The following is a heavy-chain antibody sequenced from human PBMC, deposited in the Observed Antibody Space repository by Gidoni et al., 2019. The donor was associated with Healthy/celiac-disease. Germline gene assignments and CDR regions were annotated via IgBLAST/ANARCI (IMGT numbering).Heavy chain of an antibody. D-gene: IGHD3-22*01. CDR3: AKVRYYYDSSGYYYAYYFDY. CDR1: GFTFSSYA. CDR2: ISGSGGST. J-gene: IGHJ4*02. V-gene: IGHV3-23*01. Sequence: EVQLLESGGGLVQPGGSLSLSCAASGFTFSSYAMSWVRQAPGKGLEWVSAISGSGGSTYYADSVKGRFTISRDNSKNTLYLQMNSLRAEDTAVYYCAKVRYYYDSSGYYYAYYFDYWGQGTLVTVSS.